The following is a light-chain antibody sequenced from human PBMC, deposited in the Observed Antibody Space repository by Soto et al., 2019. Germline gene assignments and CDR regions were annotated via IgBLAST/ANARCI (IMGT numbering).Light chain of an antibody. CDR2: DAS. J-gene: IGKJ1*01. Sequence: DIQMTQSPSTLSASVGDRVTITCRANQSISSWLAWYQQKPGKAPNLLIFDASTLESGVPSRFSGSEAGTEFTLTISGLQPDDFATYYCQQYNSYSWTFGQGTKVDIK. CDR3: QQYNSYSWT. CDR1: QSISSW. V-gene: IGKV1-5*01.